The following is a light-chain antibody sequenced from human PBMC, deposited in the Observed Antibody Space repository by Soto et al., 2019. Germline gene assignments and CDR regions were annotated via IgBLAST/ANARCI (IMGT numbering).Light chain of an antibody. CDR1: SSDVGGYNY. CDR2: EVS. J-gene: IGLJ2*01. V-gene: IGLV2-14*01. CDR3: SSYTSSSTL. Sequence: QSALTQPASVSGSPRQSITISCTGTSSDVGGYNYVSWYQQHPGKAPKLMIYEVSNRPSGVSNRFSGSKSGNTASLTISGRQAEDEADYYCSSYTSSSTLFGGGTKLTVL.